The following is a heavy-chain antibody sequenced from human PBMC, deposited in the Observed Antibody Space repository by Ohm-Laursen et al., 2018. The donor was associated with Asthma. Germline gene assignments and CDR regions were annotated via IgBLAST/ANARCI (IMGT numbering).Heavy chain of an antibody. V-gene: IGHV3-30-3*01. CDR3: ARDPSRHSSGYYLDY. J-gene: IGHJ4*02. Sequence: SLRLSCAASGFTFSSYAMHWVRQAPGKGLEWVAVISYDGSNKYYADSVKGRFTISRDNSKNTLYLQMNSLRAEDTAVYYCARDPSRHSSGYYLDYWGQGTLVTVSS. D-gene: IGHD3-22*01. CDR1: GFTFSSYA. CDR2: ISYDGSNK.